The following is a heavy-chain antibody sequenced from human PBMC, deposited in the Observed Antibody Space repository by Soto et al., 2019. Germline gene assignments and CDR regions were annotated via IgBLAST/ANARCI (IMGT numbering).Heavy chain of an antibody. CDR2: VSHDGRNK. CDR1: EFTFSIYG. Sequence: VQLVESGGGVVQPGRSLTLSCAAPEFTFSIYGMHWVRQAPGKGPEWVAVVSHDGRNKYYGDAVKGRFSVSREESKNTVFLQMNSLRVEDTAVYYCEKDSYGYGYAGMDVWGKGNMVTVSS. J-gene: IGHJ6*04. V-gene: IGHV3-30*18. D-gene: IGHD5-18*01. CDR3: EKDSYGYGYAGMDV.